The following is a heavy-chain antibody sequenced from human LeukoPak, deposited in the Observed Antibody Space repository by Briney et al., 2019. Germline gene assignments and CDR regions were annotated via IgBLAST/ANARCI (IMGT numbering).Heavy chain of an antibody. Sequence: SETLSLTCTVSGYSISRGYYWGWIRQPPGKGLEWIGSIHYSGKTYYNPSLKSRVTISVDTSKNQFSLKVTSVTAADTAVYYCARDLSGSNYEGGGVDYWGQGTLVTVSS. D-gene: IGHD1-26*01. CDR1: GYSISRGYY. V-gene: IGHV4-38-2*02. J-gene: IGHJ4*02. CDR2: IHYSGKT. CDR3: ARDLSGSNYEGGGVDY.